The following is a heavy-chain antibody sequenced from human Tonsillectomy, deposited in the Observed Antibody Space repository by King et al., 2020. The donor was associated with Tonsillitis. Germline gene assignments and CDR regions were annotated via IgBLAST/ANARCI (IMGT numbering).Heavy chain of an antibody. CDR3: ATYDSSGFRTGGFDY. CDR1: GVSISSYY. Sequence: QLQESGPGLVKPSETLSLTCTVSGVSISSYYWSWIRQPPGKGLEWIGYIYYSGSTNYNPSLKSRVTISVDTSKNQFSLKLSSVTAAETAVYYCATYDSSGFRTGGFDYWGQGTLVTVSS. V-gene: IGHV4-59*01. D-gene: IGHD3-22*01. J-gene: IGHJ4*02. CDR2: IYYSGST.